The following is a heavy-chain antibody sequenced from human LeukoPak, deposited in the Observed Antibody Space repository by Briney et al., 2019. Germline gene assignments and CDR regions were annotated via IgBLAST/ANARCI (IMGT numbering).Heavy chain of an antibody. D-gene: IGHD3-16*01. J-gene: IGHJ4*02. CDR2: IKEDGSEK. CDR3: ARDDEITFGTVN. V-gene: IGHV3-7*01. Sequence: GGSLRLSCAASGFTFSNYWMTWVRQAPGKGLEWVANIKEDGSEKYYVDSVKGRFTISRDNAKKSLYLEMNSLRAEDTAVYYCARDDEITFGTVNWGQGTLVTVSS. CDR1: GFTFSNYW.